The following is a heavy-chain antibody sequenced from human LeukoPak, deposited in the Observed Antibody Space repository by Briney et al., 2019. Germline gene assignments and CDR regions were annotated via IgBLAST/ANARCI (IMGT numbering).Heavy chain of an antibody. V-gene: IGHV4-39*01. CDR3: ASGGYSSGWYGSSDI. CDR1: GASISSSDYY. Sequence: PSETLSLTCTVSGASISSSDYYWGWIRQPPGKGLEWIGSLYSGGLTYYNPSLKSRVTISVDTSKNQFSLKVTSVTAADTAVYSCASGGYSSGWYGSSDIWGQWTVVTVSS. CDR2: LYSGGLT. D-gene: IGHD6-19*01. J-gene: IGHJ3*02.